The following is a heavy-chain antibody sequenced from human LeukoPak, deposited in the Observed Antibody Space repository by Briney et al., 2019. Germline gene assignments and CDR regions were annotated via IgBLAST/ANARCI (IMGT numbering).Heavy chain of an antibody. CDR1: GGSISSGSYY. CDR3: ARAPRSGSKRGYSGPLGFDY. J-gene: IGHJ4*02. CDR2: IYISGST. D-gene: IGHD5-12*01. V-gene: IGHV4-61*01. Sequence: PSETLSLTCTVSGGSISSGSYYWSWIRQPPGKGLEWIGRIYISGSTNYNPSLKSRVTMSVDSSMNQFSLRLSSVTAADTAVYYCARAPRSGSKRGYSGPLGFDYWGQGTLVTVSS.